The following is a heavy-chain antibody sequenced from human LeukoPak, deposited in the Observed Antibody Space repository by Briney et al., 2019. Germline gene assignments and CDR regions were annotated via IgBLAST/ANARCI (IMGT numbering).Heavy chain of an antibody. CDR2: IYYSGST. CDR1: GGSISSYY. Sequence: SETLSLTCTVSGGSISSYYWSWIRQPPGKGLEWIGYIYYSGSTNYNPSLKSRVTISVDTSKNQFSLKLSSVTAADTAVYYCARYGEMDSSGWYGFDYWGQGTLVTVSS. J-gene: IGHJ4*02. CDR3: ARYGEMDSSGWYGFDY. D-gene: IGHD6-19*01. V-gene: IGHV4-59*01.